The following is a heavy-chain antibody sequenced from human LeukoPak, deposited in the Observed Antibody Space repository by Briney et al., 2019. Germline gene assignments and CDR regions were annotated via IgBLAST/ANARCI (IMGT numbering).Heavy chain of an antibody. CDR3: AAYHASGTFGYFQH. CDR1: GFTFNSYG. CDR2: ISYDGSNK. V-gene: IGHV3-30*03. Sequence: GGSLRLSCAASGFTFNSYGMHWVRQAPGKGLEWLAVISYDGSNKYFADSVEGRLVVSRDNSNNTLYLHMSTLRPDDTGIYYCAAYHASGTFGYFQHWGQGTLVTVSS. D-gene: IGHD1-7*01. J-gene: IGHJ1*01.